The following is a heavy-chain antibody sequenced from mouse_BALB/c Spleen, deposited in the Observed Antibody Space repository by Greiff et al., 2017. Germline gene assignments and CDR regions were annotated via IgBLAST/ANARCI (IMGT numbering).Heavy chain of an antibody. CDR3: AKAYYGNYVGYFDV. CDR1: GYSFTSYY. V-gene: IGHV1S135*01. J-gene: IGHJ1*01. D-gene: IGHD2-10*01. CDR2: IDPFNGGT. Sequence: VQLQQSGPELMKPGASVKISCKASGYSFTSYYMHWVKQSHGKSLEWIGYIDPFNGGTSYNQKFKGKATLTVDKSSSTAYMHLSSLTSEDSAVYYCAKAYYGNYVGYFDVWGAGTTVTVSS.